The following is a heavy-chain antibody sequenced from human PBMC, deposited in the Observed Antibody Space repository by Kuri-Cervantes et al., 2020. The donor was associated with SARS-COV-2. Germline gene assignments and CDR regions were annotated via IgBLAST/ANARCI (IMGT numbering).Heavy chain of an antibody. CDR3: ARDHALRYFDWLFPTDAFDI. D-gene: IGHD3-9*01. CDR2: IIPILGIA. Sequence: SVKVSCKASGGTFSSYAISWVRQAPGQGLEWMGGIIPILGIANYAQKFQGRVTITADKSASTAYMELSSLRSEDTAVYYCARDHALRYFDWLFPTDAFDIWGQGTMVTVSS. CDR1: GGTFSSYA. V-gene: IGHV1-69*10. J-gene: IGHJ3*02.